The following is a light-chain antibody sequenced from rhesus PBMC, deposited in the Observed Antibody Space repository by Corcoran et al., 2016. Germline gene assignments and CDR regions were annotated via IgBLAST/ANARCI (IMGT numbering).Light chain of an antibody. V-gene: IGKV1S9*01. CDR3: QQGYSYPLT. CDR1: QSISNY. Sequence: DIQMTQSPSSLSASVGDRVTITCQASQSISNYLNWYQQKPGKSPKLLIDRASRLQSGIPSRFRGSGSGTDFTLTISSLQPEDFATYYCQQGYSYPLTFGGGTKVELK. CDR2: RAS. J-gene: IGKJ4*01.